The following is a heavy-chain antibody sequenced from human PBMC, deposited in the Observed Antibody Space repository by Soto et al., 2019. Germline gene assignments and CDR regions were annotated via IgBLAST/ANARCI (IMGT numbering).Heavy chain of an antibody. D-gene: IGHD2-8*01. V-gene: IGHV3-11*01. CDR3: ASGTNGAFFVY. J-gene: IGHJ4*02. CDR1: GFTFSDYY. Sequence: QVQLVESGGGLVKPGGSLRLSCAASGFTFSDYYMSWIRQAPGKGLEWVSYISSRSSTIFYADSVKGRFTISRDNVKNSLYLQMNRLSAEDTAVYYCASGTNGAFFVYWGQGIRVNVSS. CDR2: ISSRSSTI.